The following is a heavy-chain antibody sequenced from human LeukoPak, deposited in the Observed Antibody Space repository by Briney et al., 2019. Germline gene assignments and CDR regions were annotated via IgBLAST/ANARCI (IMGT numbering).Heavy chain of an antibody. D-gene: IGHD6-13*01. CDR2: IAPNSGGT. CDR3: ARDGVYSTNFDAFDI. Sequence: GASVKVSCKASGYTFTKYYMHWVRQAPGQGLEWMGWIAPNSGGTNYAQKFQGRVTMTRDTSISTAYMELSRLRSDDTAVYYCARDGVYSTNFDAFDIWGQGTMLIVSS. J-gene: IGHJ3*02. CDR1: GYTFTKYY. V-gene: IGHV1-2*02.